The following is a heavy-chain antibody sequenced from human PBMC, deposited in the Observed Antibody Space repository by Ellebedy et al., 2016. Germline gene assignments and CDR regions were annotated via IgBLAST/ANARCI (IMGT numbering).Heavy chain of an antibody. V-gene: IGHV3-23*01. CDR1: RFSFSNFF. D-gene: IGHD4-17*01. CDR2: ISRTDDST. J-gene: IGHJ4*02. CDR3: AKDRDDDGDYVFDS. Sequence: GGSLRLXXATSRFSFSNFFMSWVRQAPGKGLKWVSGISRTDDSTYYADSVKGRFTISRDDPKNTLYLQMNNLRAEDTAVYYCAKDRDDDGDYVFDSWGQGALVTVSS.